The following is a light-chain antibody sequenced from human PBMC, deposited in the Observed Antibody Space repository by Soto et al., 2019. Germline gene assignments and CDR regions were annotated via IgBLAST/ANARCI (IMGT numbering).Light chain of an antibody. Sequence: EIVLTQSQGTLSLSPGERATLSCRASQSVSSSYLAWYQQKPGQAPGLLIYGASSRDTGIPDTFSGRGSGTDVALAISRLEPEDFAVYYCKQYGSSPPVTFGGGTKVEIK. V-gene: IGKV3-20*01. J-gene: IGKJ4*01. CDR1: QSVSSSY. CDR3: KQYGSSPPVT. CDR2: GAS.